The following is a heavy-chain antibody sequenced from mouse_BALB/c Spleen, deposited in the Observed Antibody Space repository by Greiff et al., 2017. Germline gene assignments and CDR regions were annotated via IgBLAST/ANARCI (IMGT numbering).Heavy chain of an antibody. D-gene: IGHD2-1*01. J-gene: IGHJ4*01. V-gene: IGHV1-5*01. CDR1: GYSFTSYW. CDR3: TREVDGNYGAMDY. Sequence: DVKLQESGTVLARPGASVKMSCKASGYSFTSYWMHWVKQRPGQGLEWIGAIYPGNSDTSYNQKFKGKAKLTAVTSASTAYMELSSLTNEDSAVYYCTREVDGNYGAMDYWGQGTSVTVSS. CDR2: IYPGNSDT.